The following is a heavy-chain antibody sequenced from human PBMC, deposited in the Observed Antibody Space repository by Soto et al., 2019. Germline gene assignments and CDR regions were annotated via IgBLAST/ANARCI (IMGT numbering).Heavy chain of an antibody. Sequence: GESLKSSCKGSGYSFTSYWIGWVRQMPGKGLEWMGIIYPGDSDTRYSPSFQGQVTISADKSISTAYLQWSSLKASDTAMYYCARSSELLLWFGGPNAFDIWGQGTMVTVSS. V-gene: IGHV5-51*01. CDR3: ARSSELLLWFGGPNAFDI. D-gene: IGHD3-10*01. J-gene: IGHJ3*02. CDR2: IYPGDSDT. CDR1: GYSFTSYW.